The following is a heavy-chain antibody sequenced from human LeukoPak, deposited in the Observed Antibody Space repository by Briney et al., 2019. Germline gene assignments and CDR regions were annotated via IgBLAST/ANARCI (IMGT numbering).Heavy chain of an antibody. D-gene: IGHD2-2*01. CDR1: GYTFTSYY. J-gene: IGHJ5*02. CDR2: INPSGGST. CDR3: ARIPQRVPHNWFDP. V-gene: IGHV1-46*01. Sequence: ASVKVSCKASGYTFTSYYMHWVRQAPGQGLEWMGIINPSGGSTSYAQKFQGRLTMTWDTPISTAYMELSSLTSDDTAVYYCARIPQRVPHNWFDPWGQGTLVTVSS.